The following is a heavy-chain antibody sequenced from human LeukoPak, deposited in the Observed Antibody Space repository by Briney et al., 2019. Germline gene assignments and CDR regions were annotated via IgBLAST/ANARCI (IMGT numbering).Heavy chain of an antibody. J-gene: IGHJ5*02. CDR3: AKDRSIGLRGVGLDP. CDR1: GFTFSSYA. V-gene: IGHV3-30*04. D-gene: IGHD6-19*01. Sequence: GGSLRLSCAASGFTFSSYAMHWVRQAPGKGLEWVALISYDGSNKYYADSVKGRFTISRDISKNTLYLQMHSLRVEDTALYYCAKDRSIGLRGVGLDPWGQGALVTVSS. CDR2: ISYDGSNK.